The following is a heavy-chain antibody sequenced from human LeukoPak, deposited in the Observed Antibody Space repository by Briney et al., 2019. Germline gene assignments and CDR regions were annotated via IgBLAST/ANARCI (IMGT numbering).Heavy chain of an antibody. Sequence: EGSLRLSCAASGFTFSSYAMSWVRQAPGKGLEWVSAISGSGGSTYYADSVKGRFTISRDNSKNTLYLQMNSLRAEDTAVYYCARDSEGEYYPYWGQGTLVTVSS. CDR2: ISGSGGST. CDR3: ARDSEGEYYPY. V-gene: IGHV3-23*01. J-gene: IGHJ4*02. D-gene: IGHD2/OR15-2a*01. CDR1: GFTFSSYA.